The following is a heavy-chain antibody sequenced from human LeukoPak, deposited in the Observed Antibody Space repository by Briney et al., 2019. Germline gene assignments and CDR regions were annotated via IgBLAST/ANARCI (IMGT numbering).Heavy chain of an antibody. Sequence: GTSVKVSCKASRFTFSDSTVQWVRQARGQRLEWVGWIVVGSGNTNSAHNLQERVTITRDMSTSTAYMELRSLRFEDTAVYYCAASTTNDFWRLDDWGQGTLVTVS. D-gene: IGHD3-3*01. J-gene: IGHJ1*01. V-gene: IGHV1-58*01. CDR3: AASTTNDFWRLDD. CDR2: IVVGSGNT. CDR1: RFTFSDST.